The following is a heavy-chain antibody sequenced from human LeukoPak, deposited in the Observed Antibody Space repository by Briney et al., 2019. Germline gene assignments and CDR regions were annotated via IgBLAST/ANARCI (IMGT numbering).Heavy chain of an antibody. V-gene: IGHV3-9*01. Sequence: PGRSLRLSCAASGFTFDDYAMHWVRQAPGKGLEWVSGISWNSGSIGYADSVKGRFTISRDNAKNSLYLQMNSLRAEDTAVYYCARDSLYGDYPAEYFQHWGQGTLVTVSS. CDR1: GFTFDDYA. CDR2: ISWNSGSI. D-gene: IGHD4-17*01. CDR3: ARDSLYGDYPAEYFQH. J-gene: IGHJ1*01.